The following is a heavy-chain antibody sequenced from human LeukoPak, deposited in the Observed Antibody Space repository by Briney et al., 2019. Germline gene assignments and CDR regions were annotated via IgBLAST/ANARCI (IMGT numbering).Heavy chain of an antibody. V-gene: IGHV1-2*02. CDR1: GYTFTGYY. D-gene: IGHD2-2*01. CDR2: INPNSGGT. CDR3: ARGERGYCSSTSCYAGLSLLPGY. Sequence: ASVKVSCKASGYTFTGYYMHWVRQAPGQGLEWMGWINPNSGGTNYAQKFQGRVTMTRDTSISTAYMELSRLRSDDTAVYYCARGERGYCSSTSCYAGLSLLPGYWGQGTLVTVSS. J-gene: IGHJ4*02.